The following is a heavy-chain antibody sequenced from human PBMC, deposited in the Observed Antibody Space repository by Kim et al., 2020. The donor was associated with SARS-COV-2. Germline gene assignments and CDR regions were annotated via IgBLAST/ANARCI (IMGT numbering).Heavy chain of an antibody. V-gene: IGHV1-2*02. Sequence: ASVKVSCKASGYTFTGYYMHWVRQAPGQGLEWMGWINPNSGGTNYAQKFQGRVTMTRDTSISTAYMELSRLRSDDTAVYYCARDLEVGATSNWFDPWGQGTLVTVSS. CDR3: ARDLEVGATSNWFDP. CDR1: GYTFTGYY. D-gene: IGHD1-26*01. J-gene: IGHJ5*02. CDR2: INPNSGGT.